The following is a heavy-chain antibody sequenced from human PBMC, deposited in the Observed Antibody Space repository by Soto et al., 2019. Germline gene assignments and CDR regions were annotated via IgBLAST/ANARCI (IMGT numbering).Heavy chain of an antibody. CDR1: GFTFSSYG. Sequence: QVQLVESGGGVVQPGRSLRLSCAASGFTFSSYGMHWVRQAPGKGLEWVAVISYDGSNKYYADSVKGRFTISRDNSKNTLYLQMDSLRAEDTAVYYCAKDGLRFLEWLLGGFDYWGQGTLVTVSS. V-gene: IGHV3-30*18. D-gene: IGHD3-3*01. J-gene: IGHJ4*02. CDR3: AKDGLRFLEWLLGGFDY. CDR2: ISYDGSNK.